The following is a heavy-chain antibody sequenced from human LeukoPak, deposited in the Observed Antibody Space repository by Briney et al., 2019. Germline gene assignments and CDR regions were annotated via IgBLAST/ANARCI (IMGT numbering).Heavy chain of an antibody. V-gene: IGHV3-74*01. Sequence: GGSLRLSCAASGFTFSTYWMHWVRQAPGKGLVWVSRINSDGSSTSYADSVKGRFTVSRDNAKNTLYLQMNSLRAEDTAVYYCARDPTTVQTFGDWGQGTLVSVSS. D-gene: IGHD4-17*01. J-gene: IGHJ4*02. CDR3: ARDPTTVQTFGD. CDR2: INSDGSST. CDR1: GFTFSTYW.